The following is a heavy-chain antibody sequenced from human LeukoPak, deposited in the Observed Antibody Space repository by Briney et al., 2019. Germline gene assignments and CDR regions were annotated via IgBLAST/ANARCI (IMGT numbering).Heavy chain of an antibody. V-gene: IGHV3-30*04. CDR1: GFIFSHFA. CDR2: ISYDGDST. J-gene: IGHJ4*02. Sequence: PGRSLRLSCVASGFIFSHFAMHWVRQAPGKGLEWIAFISYDGDSTYYADSVNGRFTVSRDNAKHSVYLQIDSLRAEDTAVFYCARDKDWICRNGLCFTVYSEYWGRGTPVTVSS. CDR3: ARDKDWICRNGLCFTVYSEY. D-gene: IGHD2-8*01.